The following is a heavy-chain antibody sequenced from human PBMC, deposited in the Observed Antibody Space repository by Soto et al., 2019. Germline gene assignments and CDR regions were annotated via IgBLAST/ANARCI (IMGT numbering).Heavy chain of an antibody. CDR3: AKDIVRGYYYYYGMDV. CDR1: GFTFSSYA. CDR2: ISGSGGST. Sequence: EVQLLESGGGLVQPGGSLRLSCAASGFTFSSYAMSWVREAPGKGLEWVSAISGSGGSTYYADSVKGRFTISRDNSKNTLDLQMNSLRAEDTAVYYCAKDIVRGYYYYYGMDVWGQGTTVTVSS. J-gene: IGHJ6*02. D-gene: IGHD2-15*01. V-gene: IGHV3-23*01.